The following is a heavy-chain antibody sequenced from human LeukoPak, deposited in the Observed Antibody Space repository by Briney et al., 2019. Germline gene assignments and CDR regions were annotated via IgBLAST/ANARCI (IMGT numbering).Heavy chain of an antibody. J-gene: IGHJ4*02. V-gene: IGHV1-2*02. CDR3: ARARVPIAVAGLYYFDY. CDR2: IKPDSGSS. D-gene: IGHD6-19*01. CDR1: GYTFTAYY. Sequence: ASVKVSCKASGYTFTAYYIHWLRHAPGQGPGWMGWIKPDSGSSHYEQKFQGRVTMTRDTSSNSAYMDLTSLKSDDTALYYCARARVPIAVAGLYYFDYWGQGALVTVSS.